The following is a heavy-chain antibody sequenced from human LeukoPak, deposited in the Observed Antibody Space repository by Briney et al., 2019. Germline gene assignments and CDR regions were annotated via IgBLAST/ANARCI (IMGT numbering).Heavy chain of an antibody. CDR3: ARDRDGYNYDY. J-gene: IGHJ4*02. Sequence: SETLSLTCVVSGGSISSYYWSWIRQPPGKGLEWIGYIYYSGSTNYNPSLKSRVTISVDTSKNQFSLKLSSVTAADTAVYYCARDRDGYNYDYWGQGTLVTVSS. CDR1: GGSISSYY. CDR2: IYYSGST. V-gene: IGHV4-59*01. D-gene: IGHD5-12*01.